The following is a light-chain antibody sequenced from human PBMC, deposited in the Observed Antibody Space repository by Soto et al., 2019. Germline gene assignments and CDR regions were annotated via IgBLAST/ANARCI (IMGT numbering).Light chain of an antibody. CDR2: SNA. CDR1: SSDIGAGHD. Sequence: QSVLTQPPSVSEAPGQRVTISCTGTSSDIGAGHDVHWYQQLPGAAPKLLIYSNAIRPSGVPDRFSGSKSGTSASLAITGLRAEDEADYYCQSYDSSLTSYVFG. J-gene: IGLJ1*01. V-gene: IGLV1-40*01. CDR3: QSYDSSLTSYV.